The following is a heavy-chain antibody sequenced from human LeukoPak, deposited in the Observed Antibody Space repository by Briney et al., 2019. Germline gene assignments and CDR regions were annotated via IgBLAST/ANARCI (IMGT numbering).Heavy chain of an antibody. D-gene: IGHD3-10*01. CDR3: ARGRRGDFDY. J-gene: IGHJ4*02. Sequence: SETLSLTCTVSGYSISSGYYWGWIRQPPGKGLEWIGSIYHSGSTNYNPSLKSRVTISVDTSKNQFSLKLSSVTAADTAVYYCARGRRGDFDYWGQGTLVTASS. CDR2: IYHSGST. CDR1: GYSISSGYY. V-gene: IGHV4-38-2*02.